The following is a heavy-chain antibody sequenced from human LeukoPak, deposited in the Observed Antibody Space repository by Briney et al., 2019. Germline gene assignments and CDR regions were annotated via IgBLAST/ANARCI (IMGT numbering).Heavy chain of an antibody. CDR1: GGSISSGSYY. Sequence: PSETLSLTCTVSGGSISSGSYYWSWNRQPAGKGLEWIGRIYTSGSTNYNPSLKSRVTISVDKSKNQFSLKLSSVTAADTAVYYCARGGGGYYALPNWFDPWGQGTLVTVSS. CDR3: ARGGGGYYALPNWFDP. V-gene: IGHV4-61*02. J-gene: IGHJ5*02. CDR2: IYTSGST. D-gene: IGHD2-15*01.